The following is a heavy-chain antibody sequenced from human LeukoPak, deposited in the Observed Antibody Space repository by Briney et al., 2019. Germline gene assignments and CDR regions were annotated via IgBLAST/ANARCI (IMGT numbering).Heavy chain of an antibody. CDR2: IYYSGST. CDR1: GGSISSYY. D-gene: IGHD4-17*01. J-gene: IGHJ4*02. Sequence: SETLSLTCTVSGGSISSYYWSWIRQPPGKGLEWIGYIYYSGSTNYNPSLKSRVTISVDTSKNQFSLKLSSVTAADTAVYYCARDVSLDYGDYSYFDYWGQGTLVTVSS. V-gene: IGHV4-59*01. CDR3: ARDVSLDYGDYSYFDY.